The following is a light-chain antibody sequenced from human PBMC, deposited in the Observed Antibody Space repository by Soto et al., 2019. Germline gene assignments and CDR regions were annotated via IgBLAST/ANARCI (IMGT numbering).Light chain of an antibody. V-gene: IGKV3-20*01. Sequence: EIVLTQSPGTLSLSPGERATLSCRASQSVTSSYLAWWQQKPGQAPRLLIYGASSRATGIQDRFSGSGSGTDFTLTIRRLEPEDFAVYFCQQYGSSPTTFGQGTKVDIK. CDR3: QQYGSSPTT. CDR2: GAS. J-gene: IGKJ1*01. CDR1: QSVTSSY.